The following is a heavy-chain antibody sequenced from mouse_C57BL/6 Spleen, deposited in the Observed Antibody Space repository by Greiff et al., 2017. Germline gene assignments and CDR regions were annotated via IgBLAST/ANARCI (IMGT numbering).Heavy chain of an antibody. D-gene: IGHD2-3*01. CDR1: GYTFTDYA. CDR2: ISTYYGDA. V-gene: IGHV1-67*01. CDR3: AGWEGYCYAMGD. Sequence: QVHVKQSGPELVRPGVSVKISCKGSGYTFTDYAMHWVKQSHAKSLEWIGVISTYYGDASYNQKFKDKATMTVDKSSSTAYMRLARLTSEDAAVYYSAGWEGYCYAMGDWGQGASVTVAS. J-gene: IGHJ4*01.